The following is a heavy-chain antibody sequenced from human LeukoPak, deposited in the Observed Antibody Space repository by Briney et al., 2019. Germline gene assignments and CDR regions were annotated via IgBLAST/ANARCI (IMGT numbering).Heavy chain of an antibody. V-gene: IGHV1-24*01. CDR1: GYTLTELS. CDR3: ATEVPRYYYDSSGYYYFDY. J-gene: IGHJ4*02. D-gene: IGHD3-22*01. Sequence: GASVKVPCKASGYTLTELSMHWVRQAPGKGLEWMGGFDPEDGETIYAQKFQGRVTMTEDTSTDTAYMELSSLRSEDTAVYYCATEVPRYYYDSSGYYYFDYWGQGTLVTVSS. CDR2: FDPEDGET.